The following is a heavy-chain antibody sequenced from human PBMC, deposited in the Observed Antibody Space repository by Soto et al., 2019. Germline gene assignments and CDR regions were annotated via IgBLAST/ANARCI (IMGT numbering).Heavy chain of an antibody. CDR1: GFTFSSYA. Sequence: GGSLRLSCAASGFTFSSYAMHWVRQAPGKGLEWVAVISYDGSNKYYADSVKGRFTISRDNSKNTLYLQMNSLRAEDTAVYYCARVSGSSSFYYYYGMDVWGQGTTVTVSS. CDR2: ISYDGSNK. J-gene: IGHJ6*02. V-gene: IGHV3-30-3*01. CDR3: ARVSGSSSFYYYYGMDV. D-gene: IGHD6-6*01.